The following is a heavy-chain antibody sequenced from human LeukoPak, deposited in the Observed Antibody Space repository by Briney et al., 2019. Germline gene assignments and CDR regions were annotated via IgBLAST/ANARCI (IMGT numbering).Heavy chain of an antibody. CDR3: ARADYGYCTNGVCYAFDY. J-gene: IGHJ4*02. D-gene: IGHD2-8*01. CDR1: GGTFISYA. Sequence: SVKVSCKASGGTFISYAISWVRQAPGQGLEWMGGIIPIFGTANYAQKFQGRVTITTDESTSTAYMELSSLRSEDTAVYYCARADYGYCTNGVCYAFDYWGQGTLVTVSS. CDR2: IIPIFGTA. V-gene: IGHV1-69*05.